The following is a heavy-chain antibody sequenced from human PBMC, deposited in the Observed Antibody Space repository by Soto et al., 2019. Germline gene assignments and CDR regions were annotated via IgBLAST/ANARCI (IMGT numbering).Heavy chain of an antibody. CDR1: GYTFTGYY. CDR3: ARAPNPYSSSSGWFDP. CDR2: INPNSGGT. J-gene: IGHJ5*02. V-gene: IGHV1-2*02. Sequence: GASVKVSCKASGYTFTGYYMHWVRQAPGQGLEWMGWINPNSGGTNYAQKFQGRVTMTRDTSISTAYMELSRLRSDDTAVYYCARAPNPYSSSSGWFDPWGQGTLVTVSS. D-gene: IGHD6-6*01.